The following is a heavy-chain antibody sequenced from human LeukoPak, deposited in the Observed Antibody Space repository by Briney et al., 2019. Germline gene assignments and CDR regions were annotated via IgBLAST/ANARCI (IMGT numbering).Heavy chain of an antibody. Sequence: RASVKVSCKASGYTFTSYAMNWVRQAPGQGLEWMGWINTNTGNPTYAQGFTGRFVFSLDTSVSTAYLQISSLKAEDTAVYYCAKTYYYDSSGYYWGGNFDYWGQGTLVTVSS. V-gene: IGHV7-4-1*02. CDR2: INTNTGNP. CDR3: AKTYYYDSSGYYWGGNFDY. D-gene: IGHD3-22*01. CDR1: GYTFTSYA. J-gene: IGHJ4*02.